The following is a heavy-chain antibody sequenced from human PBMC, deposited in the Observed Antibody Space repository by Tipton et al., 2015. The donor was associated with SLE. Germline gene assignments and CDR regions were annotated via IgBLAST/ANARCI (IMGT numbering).Heavy chain of an antibody. J-gene: IGHJ5*02. CDR2: GSPSGGT. V-gene: IGHV4-4*07. Sequence: TLSLTCTVSGGSLNNHFCSWIRQSAGKGLEWIGRGSPSGGTNYNPSLKSRVTMSVDTSRNQFSLNLSSLTAADTAVYFCARDKWGEYTASTGYFWSFDPWGQGIPVTVSS. CDR3: ARDKWGEYTASTGYFWSFDP. D-gene: IGHD3-9*01. CDR1: GGSLNNHF.